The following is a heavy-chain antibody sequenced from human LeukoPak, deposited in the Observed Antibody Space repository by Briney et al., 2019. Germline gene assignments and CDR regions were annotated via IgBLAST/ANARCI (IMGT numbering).Heavy chain of an antibody. CDR1: GFTFSRYA. CDR3: ARDTVNGPFVISLDY. J-gene: IGHJ4*02. CDR2: ISSGGNTK. D-gene: IGHD2-8*01. V-gene: IGHV3-48*04. Sequence: GGSLRLSCAASGFTFSRYAMNWVRQAPGKGLEGVSHISSGGNTKYYVDSVRGRFSMFRDNAKNLLFLQMNSLRAEDTAVYYCARDTVNGPFVISLDYWGQGALVTVSS.